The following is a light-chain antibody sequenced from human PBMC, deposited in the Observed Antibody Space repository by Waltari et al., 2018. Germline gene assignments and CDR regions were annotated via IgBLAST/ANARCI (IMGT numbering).Light chain of an antibody. CDR3: QQYYNTPHT. CDR1: QTVLYSSNNKNY. Sequence: DILMTQSPDSLAVALGERATTNCKSSQTVLYSSNNKNYLAWYHQKPGPPPKLLIDWTSTRESGVPDRFSGSGSGTDFTLTISSLQAEDVAVYYCQQYYNTPHTFGQGTKVEIK. V-gene: IGKV4-1*01. CDR2: WTS. J-gene: IGKJ2*01.